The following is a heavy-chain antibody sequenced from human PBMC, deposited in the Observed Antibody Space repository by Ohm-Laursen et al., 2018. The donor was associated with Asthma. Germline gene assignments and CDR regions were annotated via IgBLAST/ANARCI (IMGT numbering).Heavy chain of an antibody. J-gene: IGHJ5*02. CDR2: MSYRGGI. CDR1: GASVGDSTRS. Sequence: SETLSLTCAVSGASVGDSTRSWSWVRQPPGRELEFIAYMSYRGGINYNPSLQSRVTLSTDTSTNQVSLRLSSVTAADTAVYFCARLDWAQSMFDAWGQGSLVTVSS. CDR3: ARLDWAQSMFDA. V-gene: IGHV4-59*02. D-gene: IGHD3-9*01.